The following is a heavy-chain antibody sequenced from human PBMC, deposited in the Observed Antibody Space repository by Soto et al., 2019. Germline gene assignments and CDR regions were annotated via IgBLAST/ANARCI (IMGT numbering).Heavy chain of an antibody. J-gene: IGHJ6*02. CDR2: IYYTGNT. Sequence: SETLSLTCTVSGGSISSYYWNWIRQSPGKGLEWIGLIYYTGNTNYNPSLKSRVTISVDTSKNQFSLKLSSVTAADTAVYYCARETSGGHYGDYGYYYSYYGMDVWGQGXTVTVSS. V-gene: IGHV4-59*01. CDR3: ARETSGGHYGDYGYYYSYYGMDV. D-gene: IGHD4-17*01. CDR1: GGSISSYY.